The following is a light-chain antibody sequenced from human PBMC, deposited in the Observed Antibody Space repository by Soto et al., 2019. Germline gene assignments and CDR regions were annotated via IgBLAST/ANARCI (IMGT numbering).Light chain of an antibody. V-gene: IGKV3-15*01. CDR3: QQYNDWPPRYT. Sequence: EIVLTQSPATLSLSPGERATLSCRASQSVSSYLAWYQQKPGQAPRLLIYGASTRAAGIPARFSGSGSGTEFTLTVNSLQSEDFAVYFCQQYNDWPPRYTFGQGTKLEIK. J-gene: IGKJ2*01. CDR2: GAS. CDR1: QSVSSY.